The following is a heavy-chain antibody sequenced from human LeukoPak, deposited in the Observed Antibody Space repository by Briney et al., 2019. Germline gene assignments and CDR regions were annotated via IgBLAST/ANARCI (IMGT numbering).Heavy chain of an antibody. J-gene: IGHJ3*02. Sequence: ASVSVSCKVFGFTFTSYYFHWVRQAPGQGLEYMGWINPHSGGTNYAPKFRGKVTMTSDTSTDTAYLEVDSLTSDDTAVYYCARVYRQYDGFDIWGQGTLVIVSS. V-gene: IGHV1-2*02. CDR3: ARVYRQYDGFDI. D-gene: IGHD1-26*01. CDR2: INPHSGGT. CDR1: GFTFTSYY.